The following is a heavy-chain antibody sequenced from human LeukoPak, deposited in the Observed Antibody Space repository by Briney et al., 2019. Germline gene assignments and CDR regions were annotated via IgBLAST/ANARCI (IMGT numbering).Heavy chain of an antibody. CDR1: GYSFTSYW. J-gene: IGHJ4*02. V-gene: IGHV5-51*01. CDR3: ARRGRGYYYDSSGYYYVDY. CDR2: IYPGDSDT. Sequence: GESLKISCKGSGYSFTSYWIGWVRQMPVKGLEWMGIIYPGDSDTRYSPSFQGQVTISADKSISTAYLQWSSLKASDTAMYYCARRGRGYYYDSSGYYYVDYWGQGTLVTVSS. D-gene: IGHD3-22*01.